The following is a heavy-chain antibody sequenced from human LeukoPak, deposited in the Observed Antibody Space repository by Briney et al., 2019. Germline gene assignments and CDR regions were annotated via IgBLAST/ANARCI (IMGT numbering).Heavy chain of an antibody. CDR1: GFTFSDYF. Sequence: GGSLRLSCAASGFTFSDYFVNWVRQAPGKGLEWVSYISSSGSDTTYADSVRGRFTVSRDNAMNSLYLQMNSLRAEDTAVYYCARDLAYGYEEFDYWGQGTLVTVSS. CDR3: ARDLAYGYEEFDY. V-gene: IGHV3-11*05. J-gene: IGHJ4*02. D-gene: IGHD5-24*01. CDR2: ISSSGSDT.